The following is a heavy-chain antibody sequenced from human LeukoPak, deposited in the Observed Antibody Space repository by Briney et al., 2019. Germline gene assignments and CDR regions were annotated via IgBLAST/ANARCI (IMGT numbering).Heavy chain of an antibody. CDR2: ISGSGGRT. V-gene: IGHV3-23*01. J-gene: IGHJ6*03. Sequence: GGSLRLSCAASGFTFSSYGMSWVRQAPGKGLEWVSSISGSGGRTYNADSVKGRFTISRDNAKNSLYLQMNSLRAEDTAVYYCARRSGLDYGSGSYNSGVVGYYYYYMDVWGKGTTVTVSS. D-gene: IGHD3-10*01. CDR1: GFTFSSYG. CDR3: ARRSGLDYGSGSYNSGVVGYYYYYMDV.